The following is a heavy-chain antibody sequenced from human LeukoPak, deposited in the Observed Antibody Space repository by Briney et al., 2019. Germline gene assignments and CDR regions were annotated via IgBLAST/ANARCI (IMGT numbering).Heavy chain of an antibody. V-gene: IGHV4-4*02. CDR3: AREGGFYRPLDY. Sequence: SETLSLTCDLPGGSVTSTNWWTWVRQPPGKGLEWIGEVHLDGRTNYNPSLKSRLFISLDLPENHISLMLTSVISAYTAVYYCAREGGFYRPLDYSGQGTLVTVSS. CDR1: GGSVTSTNW. CDR2: VHLDGRT. J-gene: IGHJ4*02. D-gene: IGHD1-26*01.